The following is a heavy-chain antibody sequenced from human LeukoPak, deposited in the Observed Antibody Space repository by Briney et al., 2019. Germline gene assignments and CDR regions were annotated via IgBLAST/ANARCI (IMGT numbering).Heavy chain of an antibody. V-gene: IGHV1-2*02. Sequence: GASVTVSRKASGYTFTGYYMHWVRQAPGQGLEWMGWINPNSGGTNYAQKFQGRVTMTRDTSISTAYMELSRRRSDDTAVYYCARLRIGYCSSTSCYSDYYGMDVWGQGTTVTVSS. CDR1: GYTFTGYY. CDR3: ARLRIGYCSSTSCYSDYYGMDV. CDR2: INPNSGGT. D-gene: IGHD2-2*01. J-gene: IGHJ6*02.